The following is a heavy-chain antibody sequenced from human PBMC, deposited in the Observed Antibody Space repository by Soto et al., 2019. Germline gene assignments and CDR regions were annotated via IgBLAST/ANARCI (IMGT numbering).Heavy chain of an antibody. Sequence: QVKLVESGGGVVQPGRSLRLSCAASGFIFSNYGMHWVRQAPGKGLEWVAVISYDGSNKYYADSVKGRFTISRDKSQNTVYLQMNSLRGEDTAVYYCAKDGKVSGSGTYHIDYWGQGTLVTVSS. CDR2: ISYDGSNK. V-gene: IGHV3-30*18. CDR3: AKDGKVSGSGTYHIDY. J-gene: IGHJ4*02. CDR1: GFIFSNYG. D-gene: IGHD3-10*01.